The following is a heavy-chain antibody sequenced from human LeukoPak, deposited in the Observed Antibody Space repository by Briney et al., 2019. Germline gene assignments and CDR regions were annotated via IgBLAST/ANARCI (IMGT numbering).Heavy chain of an antibody. CDR1: GFTFSSTW. V-gene: IGHV3-21*01. CDR3: ARDSVTSGWYV. J-gene: IGHJ4*02. CDR2: ISSSSSYI. Sequence: GGSLRLSCAASGFTFSSTWMNWVRQAPGKGLEWVSSISSSSSYIYYADSVKGRFTISRDNAKNSLYLQMNSLRAEDTAVYYCARDSVTSGWYVWGQGTLVTVSS. D-gene: IGHD6-19*01.